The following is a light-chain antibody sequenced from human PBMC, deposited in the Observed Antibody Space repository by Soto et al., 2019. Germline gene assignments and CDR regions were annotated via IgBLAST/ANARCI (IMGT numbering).Light chain of an antibody. V-gene: IGKV3-15*01. Sequence: EIVMTQSPAPLSVSPGERATLSCRASQSVSSNLAWYQQKPGQTPKLLIYVASTRATGIPARFSGSGSGTEFTLTISSLQSEDFAVYYWQQYNVWPLTFGGGTKVEFK. J-gene: IGKJ4*01. CDR2: VAS. CDR3: QQYNVWPLT. CDR1: QSVSSN.